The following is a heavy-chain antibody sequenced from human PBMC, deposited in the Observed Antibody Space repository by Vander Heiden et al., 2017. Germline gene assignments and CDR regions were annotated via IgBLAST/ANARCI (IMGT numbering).Heavy chain of an antibody. V-gene: IGHV1-69*01. J-gene: IGHJ4*02. CDR2: IIPIFGTA. D-gene: IGHD2-2*01. CDR1: GGTFSSYA. Sequence: QVQLVQSWAEVKKPGSSVKVSCKASGGTFSSYAISWVRQAPGQGLEWRGGIIPIFGTANYARKFQGRVTITADESTSTAYMELSSLRSEDTDVYYCATGYCSRTSCWYFDYWGQGTLVTVSS. CDR3: ATGYCSRTSCWYFDY.